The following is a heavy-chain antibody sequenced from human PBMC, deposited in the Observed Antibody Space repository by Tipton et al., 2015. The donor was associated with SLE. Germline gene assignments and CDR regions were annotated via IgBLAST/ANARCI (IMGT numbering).Heavy chain of an antibody. D-gene: IGHD3-3*01. V-gene: IGHV1-2*02. CDR3: ARGGVYYDFWSGYYKGMDV. CDR2: INPNSGGT. CDR1: GYTFTGYY. J-gene: IGHJ6*02. Sequence: QLVQSGPEVKKPGASVKVSCKASGYTFTGYYMHWVRQAPGQGLERMGWINPNSGGTNYAKKFQGRVTMTRDTSTSTAYMELRSLRSDDTAVYYCARGGVYYDFWSGYYKGMDVWGQGTTVTVSS.